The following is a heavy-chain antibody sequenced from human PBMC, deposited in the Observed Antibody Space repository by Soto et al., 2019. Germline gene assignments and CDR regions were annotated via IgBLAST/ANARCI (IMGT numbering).Heavy chain of an antibody. J-gene: IGHJ6*02. CDR2: ISYDGSNK. CDR3: AKDSGTVESRYSSSWLYYYGMDV. Sequence: GGSLRLSCAASGFTFSSYGMHWVRQAPGKGLEWVAVISYDGSNKYYADSVKGRFTISRDNSKNTLYLQMNSLRAEDTAVYYCAKDSGTVESRYSSSWLYYYGMDVWGQGTTVTVSS. CDR1: GFTFSSYG. V-gene: IGHV3-30*18. D-gene: IGHD6-13*01.